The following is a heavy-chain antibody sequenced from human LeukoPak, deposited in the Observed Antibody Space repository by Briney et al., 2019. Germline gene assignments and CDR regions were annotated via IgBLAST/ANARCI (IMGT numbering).Heavy chain of an antibody. J-gene: IGHJ4*02. CDR3: ARSGFSTGFYLDF. CDR1: GYTFTGQF. Sequence: ASVKVSCKASGYTFTGQFIHWLRQAPGQGLEWMGWIDPPSGVSHFAQKFQDTVTMTRDTSIATAYLEVHRLKPDDTAVYYCARSGFSTGFYLDFWGQGTLISVSS. V-gene: IGHV1-2*02. D-gene: IGHD2-8*02. CDR2: IDPPSGVS.